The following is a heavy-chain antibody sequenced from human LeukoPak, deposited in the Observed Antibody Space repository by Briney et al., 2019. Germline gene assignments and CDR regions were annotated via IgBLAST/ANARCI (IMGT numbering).Heavy chain of an antibody. Sequence: ASVKVSCKASGYTFTSYYMHWVRQAPGQGLEWMGIINPSGGSTSYAQKSQGRVTMTRDTSTSTVYMELSSLRSEDTAVYYCARDRIAVAGNGDAFDIWGQGTMVTVSS. V-gene: IGHV1-46*03. CDR2: INPSGGST. J-gene: IGHJ3*02. CDR1: GYTFTSYY. D-gene: IGHD6-19*01. CDR3: ARDRIAVAGNGDAFDI.